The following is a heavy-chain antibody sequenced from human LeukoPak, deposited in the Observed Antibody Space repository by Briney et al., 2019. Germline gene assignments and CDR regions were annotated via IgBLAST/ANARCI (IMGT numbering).Heavy chain of an antibody. V-gene: IGHV4-4*02. D-gene: IGHD2-8*02. J-gene: IGHJ3*01. CDR3: ARRPWSDAFDV. CDR2: IYHSGST. Sequence: SETLSLTCAVSGGSISDNNWWTWVRQPPGKGLEWIGEIYHSGSTNYIPSLKSRVAISVDKSKNQFSLKLTSVTAADTAVYYCARRPWSDAFDVWGQGTMVTVPS. CDR1: GGSISDNNW.